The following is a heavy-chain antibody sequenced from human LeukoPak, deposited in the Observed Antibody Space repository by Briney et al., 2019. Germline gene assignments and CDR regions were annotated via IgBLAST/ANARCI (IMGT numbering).Heavy chain of an antibody. Sequence: SVKVSCKASGGTFSSYAISWVRQAPGQGLEWMGGIIPIFGTANYAQKFQGRVTITADKSTSTAYMELSSLRSEDTAVYYCARDRNYYGSGINNWFDPWGQGTLVTVSS. V-gene: IGHV1-69*06. CDR1: GGTFSSYA. D-gene: IGHD3-10*01. J-gene: IGHJ5*02. CDR2: IIPIFGTA. CDR3: ARDRNYYGSGINNWFDP.